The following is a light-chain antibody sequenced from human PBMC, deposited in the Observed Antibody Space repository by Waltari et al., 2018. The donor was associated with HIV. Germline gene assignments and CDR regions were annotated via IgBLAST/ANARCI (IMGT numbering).Light chain of an antibody. J-gene: IGKJ2*01. Sequence: DIVMTQSPASLAVSLGERATINCKSSQNILYSSNNKNYLAWYQQKPGQPPKLLIYWASTREFGVPDRFSGSGSGTDFTLTVSSLQAEDVAVYYCQQYYTTPHTFGQGTNLEIK. CDR1: QNILYSSNNKNY. V-gene: IGKV4-1*01. CDR3: QQYYTTPHT. CDR2: WAS.